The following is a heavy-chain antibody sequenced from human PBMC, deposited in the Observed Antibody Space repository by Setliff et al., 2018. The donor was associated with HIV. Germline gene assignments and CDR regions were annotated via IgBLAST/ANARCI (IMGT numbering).Heavy chain of an antibody. CDR3: ARDGGYSVHQWFGDAFDI. Sequence: SVKVSCKASGDTFPRYAISWVRQAPGQGLEWMGGIIPIFGTANYAQKFQGRVTITADESTSTAYMELSSLTSEDTAVYYCARDGGYSVHQWFGDAFDIWGQGTMVTVSS. CDR1: GDTFPRYA. J-gene: IGHJ3*02. CDR2: IIPIFGTA. V-gene: IGHV1-69*13. D-gene: IGHD1-26*01.